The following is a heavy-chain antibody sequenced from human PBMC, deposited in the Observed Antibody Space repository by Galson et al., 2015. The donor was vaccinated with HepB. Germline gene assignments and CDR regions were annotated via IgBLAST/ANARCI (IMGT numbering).Heavy chain of an antibody. Sequence: SVKVSCKASGYTFTSYAMHWVRQAPGQRLEWMGWINAGNGNTKYSQKFQGRVTITRDTSASTAYMELSSLRSEDTAVYYCARDLGSGWYYFDYWGQGTLVTVSS. J-gene: IGHJ4*02. CDR2: INAGNGNT. CDR1: GYTFTSYA. CDR3: ARDLGSGWYYFDY. V-gene: IGHV1-3*01. D-gene: IGHD6-19*01.